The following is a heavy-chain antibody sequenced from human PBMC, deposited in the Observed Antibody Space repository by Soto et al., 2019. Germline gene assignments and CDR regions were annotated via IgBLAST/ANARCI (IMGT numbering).Heavy chain of an antibody. J-gene: IGHJ5*02. V-gene: IGHV4-34*11. Sequence: SETLSLTCAVYGGSVNGYYWNWIRQPPGQGLEWIGYMYHSGNTYYNPSLKGRVTISLDHSRNQFSLRLNSVTAADTAVYFCASSKYDVVAGSVWFDPWGQGTLVTVSS. D-gene: IGHD2-21*01. CDR1: GGSVNGYY. CDR3: ASSKYDVVAGSVWFDP. CDR2: MYHSGNT.